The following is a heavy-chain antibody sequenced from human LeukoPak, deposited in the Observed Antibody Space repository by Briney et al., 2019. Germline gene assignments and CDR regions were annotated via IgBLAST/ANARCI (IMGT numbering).Heavy chain of an antibody. CDR2: FDPEDGET. D-gene: IGHD3-9*01. V-gene: IGHV1-24*01. CDR3: ATPSPYYDILTGYYSSRPYYGMDV. CDR1: GYTLTELS. Sequence: ASVKVSCKVSGYTLTELSMHWVRQAPGKGLGWMGGFDPEDGETIYAQKFQGRVTMTEDTSTDTAYMELSSLRSEDTAVYYCATPSPYYDILTGYYSSRPYYGMDVWGQGTTVTVSS. J-gene: IGHJ6*02.